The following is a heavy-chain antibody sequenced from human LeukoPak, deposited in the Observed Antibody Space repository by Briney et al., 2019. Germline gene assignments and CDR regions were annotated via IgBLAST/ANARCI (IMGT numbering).Heavy chain of an antibody. J-gene: IGHJ3*02. CDR2: ISWNSGNI. D-gene: IGHD3-22*01. CDR3: AKSQGYDRGCFDI. V-gene: IGHV3-9*01. Sequence: GGSLRLSCAASGFTFDDYAMHWVRQAPGQGLEWVSGISWNSGNIGYADSVKGRFTISRDNAKNSLSLQMNSLRAEDTALYFCAKSQGYDRGCFDIWGQGTMVTVSS. CDR1: GFTFDDYA.